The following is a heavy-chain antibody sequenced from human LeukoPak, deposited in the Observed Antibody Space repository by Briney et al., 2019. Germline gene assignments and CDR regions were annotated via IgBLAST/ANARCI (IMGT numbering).Heavy chain of an antibody. CDR3: AKDHGTYYYDSSGYIGMDV. Sequence: GRSLRLSCTASGFTFSSYAMHWVRQAPGKGLEWVAVISYDGSIKYYADSVKGRFTISRDNSKNTLYLQMNSLRAEDTAVYYCAKDHGTYYYDSSGYIGMDVWGQGTTVTVSS. J-gene: IGHJ6*02. CDR2: ISYDGSIK. V-gene: IGHV3-30-3*01. D-gene: IGHD3-22*01. CDR1: GFTFSSYA.